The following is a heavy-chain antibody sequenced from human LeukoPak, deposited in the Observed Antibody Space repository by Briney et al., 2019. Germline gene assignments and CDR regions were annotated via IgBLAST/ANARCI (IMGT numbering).Heavy chain of an antibody. V-gene: IGHV4-59*01. CDR3: ARARRNLVDP. CDR1: GGSISSYY. D-gene: IGHD5-24*01. CDR2: IYYSGST. Sequence: PSETLSLICTVSGGSISSYYWSWIRQPQGKGLEWIGYIYYSGSTNYNPSLKSRVTISVDTSKNQFSLKLSSVTAADTAVYYCARARRNLVDPWGQGTLVTVPS. J-gene: IGHJ5*02.